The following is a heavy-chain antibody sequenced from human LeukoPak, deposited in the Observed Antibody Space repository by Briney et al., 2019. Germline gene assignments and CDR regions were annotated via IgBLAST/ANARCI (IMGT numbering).Heavy chain of an antibody. J-gene: IGHJ4*02. CDR1: GFTFNIYG. CDR2: IWPDGSNE. V-gene: IGHV3-33*01. Sequence: PGRSLRLSCAASGFTFNIYGMHWVRQAPGKGLEWVAVIWPDGSNEYYADSVKGRFTVSRDDSKNTLYLQMNSLRAEDTAVYYCARASGSNDYWGQGTLVTVSS. D-gene: IGHD1-26*01. CDR3: ARASGSNDY.